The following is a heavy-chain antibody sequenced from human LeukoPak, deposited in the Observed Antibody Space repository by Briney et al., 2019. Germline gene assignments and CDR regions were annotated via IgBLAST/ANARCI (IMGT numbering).Heavy chain of an antibody. CDR2: IFYSGST. CDR1: GGSISIPS. J-gene: IGHJ3*02. CDR3: ARDLYRDHAFDI. V-gene: IGHV4-59*11. D-gene: IGHD1-14*01. Sequence: PSETLSLTSTLSGGSISIPSWSCIPEPPGKGLEWIGYIFYSGSTNYSPSLKSRVTISVDTSNNQCSLKLSSVTAADTAGYYGARDLYRDHAFDIWGQGTMVTVSS.